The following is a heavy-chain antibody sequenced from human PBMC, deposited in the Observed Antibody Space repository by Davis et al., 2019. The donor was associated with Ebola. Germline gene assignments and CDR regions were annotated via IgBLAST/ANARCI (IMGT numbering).Heavy chain of an antibody. Sequence: ASVKVSCKASGYTFTSYYMHWVRQATGQGLAWMGWMNPNSGNTGYAQKFQGRVTITADKSTSTAYMELSSLRSEDTAVYYCARAQFPTTSDHWGQGTLVTVSS. J-gene: IGHJ4*01. D-gene: IGHD1-1*01. V-gene: IGHV1-8*03. CDR2: MNPNSGNT. CDR1: GYTFTSYY. CDR3: ARAQFPTTSDH.